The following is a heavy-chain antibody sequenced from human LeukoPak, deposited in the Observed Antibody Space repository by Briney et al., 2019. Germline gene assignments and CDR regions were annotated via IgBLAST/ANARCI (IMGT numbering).Heavy chain of an antibody. CDR2: INAGNGNT. CDR3: ARPRITMIVFDY. Sequence: ASVNVSCKASGYTFTSYAMHWVRQAPGQRLEWMGWINAGNGNTKYSQKFQGRVTITRDTSASTAYMELSSLRSEDTAVYYCARPRITMIVFDYWGQGTLVTVSS. J-gene: IGHJ4*02. CDR1: GYTFTSYA. D-gene: IGHD3-22*01. V-gene: IGHV1-3*01.